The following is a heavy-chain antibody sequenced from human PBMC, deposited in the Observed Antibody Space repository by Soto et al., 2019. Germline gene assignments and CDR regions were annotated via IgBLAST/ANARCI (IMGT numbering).Heavy chain of an antibody. CDR2: ISQDGSNR. V-gene: IGHV3-30*03. Sequence: QVQLVESGGGVVQPGKSLRLSCAVSGFTFTNFGMHWLRQAPGKGLEWVAVISQDGSNRYYADCDKGRFTISRDNSNNTLYVQMNSLRAEDTAVYYCATSGITGQVDDWGQGTLVTVSS. J-gene: IGHJ4*02. D-gene: IGHD1-26*01. CDR3: ATSGITGQVDD. CDR1: GFTFTNFG.